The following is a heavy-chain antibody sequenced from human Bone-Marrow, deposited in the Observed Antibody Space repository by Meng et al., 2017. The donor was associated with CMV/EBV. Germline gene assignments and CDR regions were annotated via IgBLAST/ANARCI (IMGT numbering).Heavy chain of an antibody. CDR2: INHSGST. V-gene: IGHV4-34*01. J-gene: IGHJ5*02. CDR1: GGSFSGYY. Sequence: TLSLTCAVYGGSFSGYYWSWIRQPPGKGLEWIGEINHSGSTNYNPSPKSRVTISVDTSKNQFSLKLSSVTAADTAVYYCARGFYGSESPSNWFDPWGQGTLVTVSS. D-gene: IGHD3-10*01. CDR3: ARGFYGSESPSNWFDP.